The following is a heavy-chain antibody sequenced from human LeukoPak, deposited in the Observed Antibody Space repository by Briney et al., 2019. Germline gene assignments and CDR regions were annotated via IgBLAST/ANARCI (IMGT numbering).Heavy chain of an antibody. V-gene: IGHV3-64*01. CDR3: ARTIGGSGWYPSDY. D-gene: IGHD6-19*01. Sequence: GGSLRLSCAASGFTFSSYTMHWVRQAPGKGLEYVSAISSNRGSTYYANSVKGRFTISRDNSKNTLYLQMSSLRAEDMAVYYCARTIGGSGWYPSDYCGQGTLVTVSS. J-gene: IGHJ4*02. CDR2: ISSNRGST. CDR1: GFTFSSYT.